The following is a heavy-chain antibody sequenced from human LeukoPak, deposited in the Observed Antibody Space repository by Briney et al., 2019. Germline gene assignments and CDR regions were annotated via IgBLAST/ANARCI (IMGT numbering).Heavy chain of an antibody. Sequence: GASVKVSCKASGYTFTGNYMHWVRQAPGQGLEWMGWISPTSGDTRYAQKFQGRVTMTRDTSISTAYMELSRLRSDDTAVYYCVRDGLNWNYDYWGQGTLVAVSS. CDR2: ISPTSGDT. V-gene: IGHV1-2*02. CDR3: VRDGLNWNYDY. J-gene: IGHJ4*02. D-gene: IGHD1-7*01. CDR1: GYTFTGNY.